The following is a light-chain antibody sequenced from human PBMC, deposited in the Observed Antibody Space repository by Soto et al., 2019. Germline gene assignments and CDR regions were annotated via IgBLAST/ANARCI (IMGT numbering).Light chain of an antibody. CDR3: QQRYSTPQT. CDR2: AAS. Sequence: DIQMTQSPSSLSASAGDRVTITCRASQGISSHLNWYQQKPGKAPKLLIYAASSLQSGVPSRFSGSGSGTDFTLTINSLQFEYFAAYYCQQRYSTPQTFGQGTKVDIK. CDR1: QGISSH. V-gene: IGKV1-39*01. J-gene: IGKJ1*01.